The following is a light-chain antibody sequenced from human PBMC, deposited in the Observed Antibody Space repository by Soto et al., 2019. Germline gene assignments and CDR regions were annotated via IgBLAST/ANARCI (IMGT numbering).Light chain of an antibody. CDR2: EVS. CDR3: SSYAGTFSFV. Sequence: QSALTQPPSASGSPGQSVTISCTGTSSDVGKYDYVSWFQHHPGKAPKLIIYEVSKRPSGVPDRFSGSKSGSTASLTVSGLQTEDEADYYCSSYAGTFSFVFGTGTKLTVL. V-gene: IGLV2-8*01. CDR1: SSDVGKYDY. J-gene: IGLJ1*01.